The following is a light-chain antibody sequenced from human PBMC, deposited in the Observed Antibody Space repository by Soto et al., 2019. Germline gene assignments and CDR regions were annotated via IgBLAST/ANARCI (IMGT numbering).Light chain of an antibody. CDR1: QDINKN. J-gene: IGKJ1*01. V-gene: IGKV1-5*03. CDR3: QQYHIYSGT. CDR2: KAS. Sequence: DIQITQSPSSLSASVGDRVTITCQASQDINKNLIWYQQRPGKPPNLLIYKASTLASGVPSRFSGSGSGTEFTLTINSLQPDDFATYYCQQYHIYSGTFGQGTKVDIK.